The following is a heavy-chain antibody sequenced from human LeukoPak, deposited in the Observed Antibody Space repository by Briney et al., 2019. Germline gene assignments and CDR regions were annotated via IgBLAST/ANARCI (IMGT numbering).Heavy chain of an antibody. D-gene: IGHD3-3*01. CDR2: IKQDGSEK. V-gene: IGHV3-7*01. J-gene: IGHJ4*02. CDR3: ARDRISTIFGVAPYYFDY. CDR1: GFTFSSYW. Sequence: GGSLRLSCAASGFTFSSYWMSWVRQAPGKGLEWVANIKQDGSEKYYVDSVKGRFTISRDNSKNTLYLQMNSLRAEDTAVYYCARDRISTIFGVAPYYFDYWGQGTLVTVSS.